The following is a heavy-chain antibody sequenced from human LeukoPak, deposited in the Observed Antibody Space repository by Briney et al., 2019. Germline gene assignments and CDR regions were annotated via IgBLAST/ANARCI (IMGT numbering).Heavy chain of an antibody. CDR1: GGSISGSSYY. J-gene: IGHJ4*02. CDR2: IYYRGST. Sequence: PSETLSLTCSVSGGSISGSSYYWGWIRQPPGKGLEWIGNIYYRGSTYYNPSLKSRVIMSIDTSKNQFSLKVNSVTATDTVVYYCAKTVWSRLAAGLDSWGQGTLVTVSS. V-gene: IGHV4-39*01. CDR3: AKTVWSRLAAGLDS. D-gene: IGHD2-21*02.